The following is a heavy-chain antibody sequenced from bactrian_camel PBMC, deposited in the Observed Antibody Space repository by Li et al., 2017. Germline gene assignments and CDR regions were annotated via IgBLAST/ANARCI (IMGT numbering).Heavy chain of an antibody. J-gene: IGHJ4*01. V-gene: IGHV3S54*01. CDR3: AASHPAYDCYAVSWATIAQYNY. CDR1: GGTRIGYC. Sequence: HVQLVESGGGAVHAGGSLRLSCVLSGGTRIGYCMGWFRQVTGKQREGVAVVHTANPSPHYADSVKGRFTVSQDIAKNALYLQMNSLKPEDTAMYYCAASHPAYDCYAVSWATIAQYNYYGQGTQVTVS. CDR2: VHTANPSP. D-gene: IGHD3*01.